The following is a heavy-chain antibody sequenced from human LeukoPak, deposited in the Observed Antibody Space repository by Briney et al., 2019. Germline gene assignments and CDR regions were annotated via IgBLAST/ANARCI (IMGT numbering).Heavy chain of an antibody. CDR2: IYYSGST. CDR1: GGSISSSSYY. D-gene: IGHD6-13*01. Sequence: PSETLSLTCTVSGGSISSSSYYWGWIRQPPGKGLEWIGGIYYSGSTYYNPSLKSRVTISVDTSKNQFSLKLSSVTAADTAVYYCARQIAAAHFDYWGQGTLVTVSS. CDR3: ARQIAAAHFDY. V-gene: IGHV4-39*01. J-gene: IGHJ4*02.